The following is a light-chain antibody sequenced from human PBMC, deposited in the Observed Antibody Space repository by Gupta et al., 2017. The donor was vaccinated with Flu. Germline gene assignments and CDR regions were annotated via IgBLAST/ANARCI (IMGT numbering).Light chain of an antibody. CDR3: QHYGSSLTT. CDR2: IAS. CDR1: QGVRSNY. Sequence: EIATHSCRASQGVRSNYLAWYQQKPGQAPRLLIYIASFRATGIPDRFSGSGSGTDFTLTISRLEPEDFAVYYCQHYGSSLTTFGQGTKVDIK. J-gene: IGKJ1*01. V-gene: IGKV3-20*01.